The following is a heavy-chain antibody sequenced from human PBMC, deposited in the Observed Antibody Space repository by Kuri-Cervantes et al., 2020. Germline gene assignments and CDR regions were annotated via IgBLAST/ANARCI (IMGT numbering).Heavy chain of an antibody. CDR2: IYTSGST. J-gene: IGHJ5*02. CDR3: ARDDAQYSSSWLRPWNNWFDP. CDR1: GGSISSYY. Sequence: GSLRLSCTVSGGSISSYYWSWIRQPAGKGLEWIGRIYTSGSTNYNPSLKSRVTMSVDTSKNQFSLKLSSVTAADTAVYYCARDDAQYSSSWLRPWNNWFDPWGQGTLVTVSS. V-gene: IGHV4-4*07. D-gene: IGHD6-13*01.